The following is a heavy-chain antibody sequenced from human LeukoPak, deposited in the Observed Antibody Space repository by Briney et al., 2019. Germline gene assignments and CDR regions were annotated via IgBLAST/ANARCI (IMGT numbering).Heavy chain of an antibody. D-gene: IGHD3-22*01. J-gene: IGHJ2*01. CDR2: FDPEDGET. CDR3: ATHFSYYYDSSGYYFRYWYFDL. Sequence: ASVKVSCKVSGYTLTELSMHWVRQAPGKGLEWMGGFDPEDGETIYAQKFQGRVTMTEDTSTDTAYMELSSLRPEDTAVYYCATHFSYYYDSSGYYFRYWYFDLWGRGTLVTVSS. V-gene: IGHV1-24*01. CDR1: GYTLTELS.